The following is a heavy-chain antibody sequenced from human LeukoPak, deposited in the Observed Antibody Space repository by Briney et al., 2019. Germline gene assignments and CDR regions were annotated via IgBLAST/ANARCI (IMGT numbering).Heavy chain of an antibody. CDR3: GAGNDFWSGSDY. CDR1: GGTLSSYA. Sequence: GASVKVSCKASGGTLSSYAVSWVRQAPGQGLEWMGGIIPIFGTANYAQKFQGRVTITADESTSTAYMELSSLRSEDTAVYYCGAGNDFWSGSDYWGQGTLVTVSS. CDR2: IIPIFGTA. J-gene: IGHJ4*02. V-gene: IGHV1-69*13. D-gene: IGHD3-3*01.